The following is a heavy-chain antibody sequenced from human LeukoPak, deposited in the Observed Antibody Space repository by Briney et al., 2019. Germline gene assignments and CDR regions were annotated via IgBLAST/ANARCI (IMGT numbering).Heavy chain of an antibody. D-gene: IGHD3-10*01. CDR3: TKDQALWFGELLIPDY. J-gene: IGHJ4*02. CDR2: ITNTGGNA. CDR1: GFKFSSYA. Sequence: GGSLRLSCAASGFKFSSYAMSWVRQAPGKGLDWVSVITNTGGNAYYADSVKGRFTISRDNSKNTLYLQMNSLRAEDTAVYYCTKDQALWFGELLIPDYWGQGTLVTVSS. V-gene: IGHV3-23*01.